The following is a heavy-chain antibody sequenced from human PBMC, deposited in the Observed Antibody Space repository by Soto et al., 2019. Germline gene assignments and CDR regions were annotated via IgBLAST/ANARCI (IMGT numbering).Heavy chain of an antibody. CDR1: GGTFGSYA. D-gene: IGHD2-2*01. V-gene: IGHV1-69*01. J-gene: IGHJ6*02. CDR2: IIPIPGTA. CDR3: ARSQGSSTSLEIYYYYYYRMNV. Sequence: QVQLVQSGAEVKKPGSSVKVSCKASGGTFGSYAISWVRQAPGQGLEWMGGIIPIPGTANYAQKFQGRVTIAADDSTSTAYMELSSLRSDDTDVYCCARSQGSSTSLEIYYYYYYRMNVWGQGTTVTVSS.